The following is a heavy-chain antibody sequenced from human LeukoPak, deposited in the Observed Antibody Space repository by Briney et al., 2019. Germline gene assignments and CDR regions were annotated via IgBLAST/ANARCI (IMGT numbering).Heavy chain of an antibody. CDR1: GLTFSTSG. CDR3: ATETNGRHYDY. V-gene: IGHV3-21*06. J-gene: IGHJ4*02. D-gene: IGHD1-14*01. CDR2: IGPTGSDR. Sequence: GGSLSLSCTASGLTFSTSGFNWVRQAPGKGLEWVASIGPTGSDRYHADSIKGRFTISRDDANNFLYLQMNSLRAEDTAVYYCATETNGRHYDYWGQGTLLTVSS.